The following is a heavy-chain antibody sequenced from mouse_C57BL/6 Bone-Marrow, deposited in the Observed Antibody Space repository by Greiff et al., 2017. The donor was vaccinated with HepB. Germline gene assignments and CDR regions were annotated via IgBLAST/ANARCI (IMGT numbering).Heavy chain of an antibody. J-gene: IGHJ2*01. V-gene: IGHV1-55*01. D-gene: IGHD1-1*01. Sequence: VQLQQPGAELVKPGASVKMSCKASGYTFTSYWITWVKQRPGQGLEWIGDIYPGSGSTNYNEKFKSKATLTVDTSSSTAYMQRSSLTSEDSAVYYWARAKGIYDYGSSSSRVDYWGQGTTLTVAS. CDR3: ARAKGIYDYGSSSSRVDY. CDR2: IYPGSGST. CDR1: GYTFTSYW.